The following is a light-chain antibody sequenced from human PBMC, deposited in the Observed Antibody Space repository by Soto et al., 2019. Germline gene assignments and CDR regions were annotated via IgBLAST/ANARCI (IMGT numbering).Light chain of an antibody. V-gene: IGKV3-20*01. CDR3: QQSGSSPIT. Sequence: EIVLTQSPGTLSLSPGERATLSCRASQSVRSNLAWYQQKPGQAPRLLIHGASSRATGIPDRFSGSGSETEFTLTISRLEPEDFAVYYCQQSGSSPITFGQGTRLEIK. CDR2: GAS. CDR1: QSVRSN. J-gene: IGKJ5*01.